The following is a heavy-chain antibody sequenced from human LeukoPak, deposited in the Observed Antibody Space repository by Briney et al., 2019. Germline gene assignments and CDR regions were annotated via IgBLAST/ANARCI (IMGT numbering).Heavy chain of an antibody. D-gene: IGHD6-25*01. V-gene: IGHV4-39*01. Sequence: SETLSLTCTVSGGSISSSSYYWGWIRQPPGKGLEWIGSIYYSGSTYYNPPLKSRVTISVDTSKNQFSLKLSSVTAADTAVYYCARRSYSSGFDYWGQGTLVTVSS. CDR3: ARRSYSSGFDY. CDR2: IYYSGST. CDR1: GGSISSSSYY. J-gene: IGHJ4*02.